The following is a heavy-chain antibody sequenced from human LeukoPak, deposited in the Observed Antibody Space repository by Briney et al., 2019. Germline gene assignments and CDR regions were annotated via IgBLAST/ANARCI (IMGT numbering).Heavy chain of an antibody. CDR2: TWYDGSYK. Sequence: GSLRLSCAASGFTLSTYGMHWVRQASGKRLEWVAVTWYDGSYKYYGDSVKGRFTISRDNSKNTLYLQMASLRVEDTAVYYCARQFDGSHPNAFDIWGQGTMVTVSS. CDR1: GFTLSTYG. CDR3: ARQFDGSHPNAFDI. D-gene: IGHD1-26*01. V-gene: IGHV3-33*01. J-gene: IGHJ3*02.